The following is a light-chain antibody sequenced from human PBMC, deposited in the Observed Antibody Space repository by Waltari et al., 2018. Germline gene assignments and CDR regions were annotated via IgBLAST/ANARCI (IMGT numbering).Light chain of an antibody. CDR1: SSSIGSNY. V-gene: IGLV1-47*01. Sequence: QSVLTQPPSASGTPGQRLTISCSGSSSSIGSNYVYWYQQLPGTPPKLRIYRNNLWPSGVPARFSGSKSGTSAYMAISGLRSEDEADYYCAAWDDSLSGPHVVFGGGTKLTVL. CDR3: AAWDDSLSGPHVV. CDR2: RNN. J-gene: IGLJ2*01.